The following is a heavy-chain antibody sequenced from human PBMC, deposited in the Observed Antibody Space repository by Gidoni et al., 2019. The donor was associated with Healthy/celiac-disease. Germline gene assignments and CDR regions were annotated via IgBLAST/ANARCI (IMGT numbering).Heavy chain of an antibody. CDR2: LWYDGSNK. J-gene: IGHJ4*02. CDR3: ARDMNYGDYYFDY. V-gene: IGHV3-33*01. Sequence: QVQLVESGGGVVQPGRSLRLSCAASGFTFSSYGMHWVRQAPGKGLEWVAVLWYDGSNKYYADSVKGRFTISRDNSKNTLYLQMNSLRAEDTAVYYCARDMNYGDYYFDYWGQGTLVTVSS. D-gene: IGHD4-17*01. CDR1: GFTFSSYG.